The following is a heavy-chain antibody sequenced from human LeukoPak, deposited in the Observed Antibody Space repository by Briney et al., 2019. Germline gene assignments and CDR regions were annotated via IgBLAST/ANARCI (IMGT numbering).Heavy chain of an antibody. J-gene: IGHJ4*02. V-gene: IGHV3-23*01. CDR3: AKGPQGSWNYFFDY. CDR1: GFTFSSYA. D-gene: IGHD1-7*01. CDR2: ISDSGGGM. Sequence: GGSLRLSCAASGFTFSSYAMSGVRQAPGKGLQWVSTISDSGGGMTYADSVKGRCIISRDNSKNTLYLQMDSLRAEDTAVYYCAKGPQGSWNYFFDYWGQGTLVTVSS.